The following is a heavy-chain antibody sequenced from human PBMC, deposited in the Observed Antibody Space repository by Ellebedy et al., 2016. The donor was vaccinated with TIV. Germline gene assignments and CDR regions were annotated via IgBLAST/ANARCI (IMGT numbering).Heavy chain of an antibody. CDR3: AKDLGFAMDV. CDR1: GFTFDDYG. D-gene: IGHD2-15*01. J-gene: IGHJ6*02. Sequence: PGGSLRLSCAASGFTFDDYGMSWVRQAPGKGLEWVSGINWNGGSTGYADSVKGRFTISRDNAKNSLYLHMSSLRVEDTAVYYCAKDLGFAMDVWGQGTTVTVSS. V-gene: IGHV3-20*04. CDR2: INWNGGST.